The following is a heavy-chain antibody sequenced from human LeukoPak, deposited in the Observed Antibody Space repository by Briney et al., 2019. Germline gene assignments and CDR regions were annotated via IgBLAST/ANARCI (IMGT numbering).Heavy chain of an antibody. J-gene: IGHJ6*03. CDR1: GFTFSNYV. D-gene: IGHD4-23*01. V-gene: IGHV3-23*01. CDR3: AKGDYGGPYYYMDV. CDR2: ISGSGSTT. Sequence: GGSLRLSCAASGFTFSNYVMSCVRQAPGKGLEWVSGISGSGSTTYYADSVKGRFTISRDNSKNTLYLQMNSLRAEDTAVYYCAKGDYGGPYYYMDVWGKGTTVTVSS.